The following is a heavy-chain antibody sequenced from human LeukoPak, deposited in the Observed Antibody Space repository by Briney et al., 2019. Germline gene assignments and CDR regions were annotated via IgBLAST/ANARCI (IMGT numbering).Heavy chain of an antibody. CDR1: GFTVSGNY. CDR3: ARDPYSSSSGSGDY. CDR2: IWYDGRNK. D-gene: IGHD6-13*01. J-gene: IGHJ4*02. Sequence: GGSLRLSCAVSGFTVSGNYMSWVRQAPGKGLEWVAVIWYDGRNKHYADSVKGRFTISRDNARNTLFLQMNSLRAEDTAVYYCARDPYSSSSGSGDYWGQGTLVTVSS. V-gene: IGHV3-33*08.